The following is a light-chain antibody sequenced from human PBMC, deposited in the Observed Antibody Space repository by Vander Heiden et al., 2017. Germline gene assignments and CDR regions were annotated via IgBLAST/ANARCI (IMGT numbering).Light chain of an antibody. CDR3: QQSYMTPRT. J-gene: IGKJ1*01. V-gene: IGKV1-39*01. CDR2: AAS. Sequence: DIQMTQSPSSLSASVGDRVTITCRASQTISNYLNWYQQKPGKAPELLISAASSLQSGVPSRFSGSGSGTDFTLTISSLQPEDFATYYCQQSYMTPRTFGQRTKVEIK. CDR1: QTISNY.